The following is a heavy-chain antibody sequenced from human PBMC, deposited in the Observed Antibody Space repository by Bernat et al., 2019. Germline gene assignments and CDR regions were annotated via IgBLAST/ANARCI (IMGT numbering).Heavy chain of an antibody. D-gene: IGHD1-26*01. J-gene: IGHJ3*02. CDR2: ISNSGGAT. CDR3: VKPKWGPDAFDI. V-gene: IGHV3-23*01. Sequence: EVQLLESGGGLGHPGGSLRLSCAASGFTFSNFAMTWVRQAPGKGLHWVSSISNSGGATYYADSVKGRFTISRDNSKNTLYLQVNSLRAEDTAVYYCVKPKWGPDAFDIWGQGTMVTVSS. CDR1: GFTFSNFA.